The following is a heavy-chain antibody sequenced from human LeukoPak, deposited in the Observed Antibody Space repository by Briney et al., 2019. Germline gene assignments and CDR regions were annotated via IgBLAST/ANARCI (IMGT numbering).Heavy chain of an antibody. V-gene: IGHV1-69-2*01. CDR1: GYTFTAYY. D-gene: IGHD6-19*01. J-gene: IGHJ4*02. CDR2: VDPEYGET. CDR3: ATGSDSSGWYDDY. Sequence: ASVKVSCKASGYTFTAYYMHWVQQAPGKGLEWMGRVDPEYGETIYAEHFPGKVTITPHTSTDTAYMQLSSLRSDDTAVYYCATGSDSSGWYDDYWGQGTLVTVSS.